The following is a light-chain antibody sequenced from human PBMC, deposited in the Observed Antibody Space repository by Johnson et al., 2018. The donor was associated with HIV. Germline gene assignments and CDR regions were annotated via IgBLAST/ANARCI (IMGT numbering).Light chain of an antibody. CDR3: GTWDSRLSADA. J-gene: IGLJ1*01. Sequence: QSVLTQPPSVSAAPGQKVTISCSGSNYDIGNNYVSWYQQLPETVPKLLIYDNNKRPSGICDRFSGSKSGTSATLGITGLETGDEADYYCGTWDSRLSADACENGTKVTVL. V-gene: IGLV1-51*01. CDR2: DNN. CDR1: NYDIGNNY.